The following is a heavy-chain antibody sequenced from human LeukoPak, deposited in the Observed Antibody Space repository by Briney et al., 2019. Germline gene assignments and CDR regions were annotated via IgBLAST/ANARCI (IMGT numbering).Heavy chain of an antibody. J-gene: IGHJ4*02. V-gene: IGHV1-8*02. Sequence: ASVKVSCKASGYTFTSYDISWVRQATGQGLEWMGWMNPNSGNTGYAQKFQGRVTMTRNTSISTAYMELSSLRSEDTAVYYCARGGLEIVPAAIDYWGQGTLVTVSS. CDR2: MNPNSGNT. CDR3: ARGGLEIVPAAIDY. D-gene: IGHD2-2*01. CDR1: GYTFTSYD.